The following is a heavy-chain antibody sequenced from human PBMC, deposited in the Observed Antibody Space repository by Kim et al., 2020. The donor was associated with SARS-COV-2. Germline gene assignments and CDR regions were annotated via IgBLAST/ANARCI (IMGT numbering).Heavy chain of an antibody. V-gene: IGHV3-48*02. CDR2: ISTTTAT. CDR1: GFTFSTFN. J-gene: IGHJ3*02. CDR3: ARDGAGNSGWSDTFDI. D-gene: IGHD6-19*01. Sequence: GGSLRLSCAASGFTFSTFNMNWVRQAPGKGLEWVSYISTTTATYYADSVRGRFTISRDNAKDSLYLQMNSLRDEDTALYYCARDGAGNSGWSDTFDIWG.